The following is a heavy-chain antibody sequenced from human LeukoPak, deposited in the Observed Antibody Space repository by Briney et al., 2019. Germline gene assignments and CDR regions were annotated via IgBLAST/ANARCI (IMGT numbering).Heavy chain of an antibody. CDR3: ASLTDIEAGAVRY. D-gene: IGHD1-26*01. CDR2: ISSSSSYI. J-gene: IGHJ4*02. V-gene: IGHV3-21*01. CDR1: GFTFSSYS. Sequence: GGSLRLSCATSGFTFSSYSMNWVRQAPGKGLEWVSSISSSSSYIYYADSVKGRFTISRDNAKNSLYLQMNSLRAEDTAVYYCASLTDIEAGAVRYWGQGTLVTVSS.